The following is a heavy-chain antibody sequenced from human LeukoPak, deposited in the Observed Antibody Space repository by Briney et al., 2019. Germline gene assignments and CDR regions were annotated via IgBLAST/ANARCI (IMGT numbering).Heavy chain of an antibody. D-gene: IGHD3-22*01. CDR3: TTDQYYYDSSGYYINYYYYGMDV. Sequence: PGGSLRLSCAASGFTFSNAWMSWVRQAPGKGLEWVGRIKSKTDGWTTDYAAPVKGRFTISRDDSKNTLYLQMNSLKTEDTAVYYCTTDQYYYDSSGYYINYYYYGMDVWGQGTTVTVSS. CDR2: IKSKTDGWTT. CDR1: GFTFSNAW. J-gene: IGHJ6*02. V-gene: IGHV3-15*01.